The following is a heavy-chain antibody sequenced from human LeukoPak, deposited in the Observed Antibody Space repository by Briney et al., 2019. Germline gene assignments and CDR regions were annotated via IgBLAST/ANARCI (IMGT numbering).Heavy chain of an antibody. CDR1: GFIFNNYW. J-gene: IGHJ5*02. D-gene: IGHD2-8*01. Sequence: GGSLRLSRAASGFIFNNYWMNWVRQVPGKGLEWVANIEQDGSERYYVDSVKGRFTISRDNAKNSLYLQMNSLRAEDTAVYYCAKWSVDTTWGQGTLVTVSS. CDR3: AKWSVDTT. V-gene: IGHV3-7*01. CDR2: IEQDGSER.